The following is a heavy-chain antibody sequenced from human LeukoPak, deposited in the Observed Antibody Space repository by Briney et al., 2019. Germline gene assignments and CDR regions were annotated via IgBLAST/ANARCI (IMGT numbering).Heavy chain of an antibody. CDR2: ISRSGDTL. CDR1: GFPFRDYY. J-gene: IGHJ6*02. D-gene: IGHD2/OR15-2a*01. CDR3: AREVVIFPDYYYYGMDV. V-gene: IGHV3-11*01. Sequence: GGSLRLSCAASGFPFRDYYMTWIRQVPGKGLEWISYISRSGDTLYYADSVEGRFTISRDNAKNSLFLQMNSLRADDTAVYYCAREVVIFPDYYYYGMDVWGQGTTVTVSS.